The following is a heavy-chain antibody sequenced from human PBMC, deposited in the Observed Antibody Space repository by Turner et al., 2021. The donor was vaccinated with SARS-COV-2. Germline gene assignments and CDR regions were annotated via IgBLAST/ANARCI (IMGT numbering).Heavy chain of an antibody. Sequence: EVQLVQSGGGLVQPGGSLILSCAASGFTFSTYWMHWVRQAPGEGLVWVSRISPDVTITTHADSVKGRFTISRDNAKNTLYLQVNSLRAEDTALYYCARGGSSGYSYGFYWGQGTLVTVSS. CDR1: GFTFSTYW. V-gene: IGHV3-74*01. J-gene: IGHJ4*02. CDR3: ARGGSSGYSYGFY. CDR2: ISPDVTIT. D-gene: IGHD5-18*01.